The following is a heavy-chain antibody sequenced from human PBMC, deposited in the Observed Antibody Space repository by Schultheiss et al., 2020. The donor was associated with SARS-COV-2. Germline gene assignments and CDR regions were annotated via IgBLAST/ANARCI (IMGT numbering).Heavy chain of an antibody. CDR2: INHSGST. V-gene: IGHV4-34*01. J-gene: IGHJ4*02. CDR3: AREGVYYYDSSGLDY. CDR1: GGSFSGYY. Sequence: GSLRLSCAVYGGSFSGYYWSWIRQPPGKGLEWIGEINHSGSTNYNPSLKSRVTISVDTSKNQFSLKLSSVTAADTAVYYCAREGVYYYDSSGLDYWGQGTLVTVSS. D-gene: IGHD3-22*01.